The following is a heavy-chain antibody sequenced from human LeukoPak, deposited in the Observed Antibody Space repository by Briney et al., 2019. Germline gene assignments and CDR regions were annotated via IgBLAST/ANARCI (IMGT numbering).Heavy chain of an antibody. Sequence: PSETLSLTCTVSGGSISSDYWSWIRQPPGKGLEWIGRIYSSGNTNYNPSLKSRVSISIDTSKNHFSLKLSSVTAADTAVYYCARGASSYCSGGSCYSVRAFDIWAQGTMVTVSS. CDR2: IYSSGNT. CDR3: ARGASSYCSGGSCYSVRAFDI. D-gene: IGHD2-15*01. V-gene: IGHV4-4*07. J-gene: IGHJ3*02. CDR1: GGSISSDY.